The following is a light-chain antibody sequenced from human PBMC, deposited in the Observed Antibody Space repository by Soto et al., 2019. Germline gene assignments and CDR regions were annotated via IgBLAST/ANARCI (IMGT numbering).Light chain of an antibody. CDR3: HQYGSSPPLT. CDR2: GAS. Sequence: EFVLTQSPGTLSLSPGERATLSCRASQSVGSNSLAWYQLKPGQAPRILIYGASTRAAGIPGRFSGSEAETDFSLTISRLEPEDFAVYHCHQYGSSPPLTCGGGDKVEIK. CDR1: QSVGSNS. V-gene: IGKV3-20*01. J-gene: IGKJ4*01.